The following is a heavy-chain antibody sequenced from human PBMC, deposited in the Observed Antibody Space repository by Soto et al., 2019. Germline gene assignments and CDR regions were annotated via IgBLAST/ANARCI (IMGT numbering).Heavy chain of an antibody. CDR1: GFTFSLYG. Sequence: QVQLVQSGGGVVQPGKSLRLSCGESGFTFSLYGMHWVRQAPGKGLEWVSFIWYDGSATYYGDSVKGRFTISKDDSTNTLYLQMNSLRAEDTAVYYCARDIAVRRIDEWGQGTLVTVAS. D-gene: IGHD6-6*01. V-gene: IGHV3-33*01. CDR3: ARDIAVRRIDE. CDR2: IWYDGSAT. J-gene: IGHJ4*02.